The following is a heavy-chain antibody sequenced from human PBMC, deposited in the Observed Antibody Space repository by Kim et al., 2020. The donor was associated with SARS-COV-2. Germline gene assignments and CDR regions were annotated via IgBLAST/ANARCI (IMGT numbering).Heavy chain of an antibody. CDR2: ISGSGTIT. J-gene: IGHJ3*02. CDR3: VRENHWAFDI. V-gene: IGHV3-48*04. CDR1: GFTLSSYS. Sequence: GGSLTLSCATSGFTLSSYSMNWVRQSPGKGLEWVSHISGSGTITKHADSVRGRFTISRDNAKNSLFLQMNGLRAEDTAVYYCVRENHWAFDIWGQRTVVT.